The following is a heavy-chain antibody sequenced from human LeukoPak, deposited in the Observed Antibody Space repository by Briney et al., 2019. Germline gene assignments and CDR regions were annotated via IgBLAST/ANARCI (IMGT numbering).Heavy chain of an antibody. CDR3: AKRGYESSDLFDF. J-gene: IGHJ4*02. Sequence: QPGGSLRLSCAASGFTFSGYWMHWVRQAPGKGLAWVSVIRSDGSITTYADSVKGRFTISRDTAKNTLYLQMSSLTAEDTAVYYCAKRGYESSDLFDFWGQGTLVTVSS. CDR1: GFTFSGYW. D-gene: IGHD5-12*01. V-gene: IGHV3-74*01. CDR2: IRSDGSIT.